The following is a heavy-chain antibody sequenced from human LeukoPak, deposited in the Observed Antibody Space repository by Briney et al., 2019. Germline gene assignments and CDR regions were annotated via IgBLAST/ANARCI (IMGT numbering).Heavy chain of an antibody. J-gene: IGHJ4*02. V-gene: IGHV4-59*01. CDR1: GDSISSYY. Sequence: SETLSLTCTVSGDSISSYYWSWIRQPPGKGLEWIGYIYYSGSTNYNPSLKSRVTISVDTSKNQFSLKLSSVTAADTAVYYCAREGSGYYSRTIDYWGQGTLVTVSS. D-gene: IGHD3-22*01. CDR2: IYYSGST. CDR3: AREGSGYYSRTIDY.